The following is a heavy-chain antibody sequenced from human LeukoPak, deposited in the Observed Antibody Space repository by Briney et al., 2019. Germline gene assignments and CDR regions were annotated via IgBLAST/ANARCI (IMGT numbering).Heavy chain of an antibody. Sequence: GESLKISCKGSGYSFTNFWIGWVRQMPGKGLERMGIIYPGDSDTKYSPSFQGQVTISADKSINTAYLQWSSLKASDSAMYYCARSYFFDYWGQGTLVTVSS. CDR1: GYSFTNFW. CDR2: IYPGDSDT. V-gene: IGHV5-51*01. J-gene: IGHJ4*02. CDR3: ARSYFFDY.